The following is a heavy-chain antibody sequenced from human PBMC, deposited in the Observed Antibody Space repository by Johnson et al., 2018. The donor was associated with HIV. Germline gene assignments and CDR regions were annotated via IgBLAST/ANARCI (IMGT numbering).Heavy chain of an antibody. V-gene: IGHV3-20*04. CDR3: ARGPYRKNVDTAMVARGNAFDI. D-gene: IGHD5-18*01. J-gene: IGHJ3*02. CDR1: GFTFDDYG. Sequence: DVQLVESGGGVVRPGGSLRLSCAASGFTFDDYGMSWVRQAPGKGLEWVSGINWNCRSTGYADSVKGRFTISRDNAKNSLYLQMNSLRAEDTALYYCARGPYRKNVDTAMVARGNAFDIWGQGTMVTVSS. CDR2: INWNCRST.